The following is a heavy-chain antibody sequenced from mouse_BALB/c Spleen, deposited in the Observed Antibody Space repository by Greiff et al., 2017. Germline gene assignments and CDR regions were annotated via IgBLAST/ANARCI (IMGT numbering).Heavy chain of an antibody. D-gene: IGHD1-1*01. CDR2: ISSGGSYT. CDR3: TRESYYGSSHYWYFDV. CDR1: GFTFSSYT. Sequence: EVKLVESGGGLVKPGGSLKLSCAASGFTFSSYTMSWVRQTPEKRLEWVATISSGGSYTYYPDSVKGRFTISRDNAKNTLYLQMSSLKSEDTAMYYCTRESYYGSSHYWYFDVWGAGTTVTVSS. J-gene: IGHJ1*01. V-gene: IGHV5-6-4*01.